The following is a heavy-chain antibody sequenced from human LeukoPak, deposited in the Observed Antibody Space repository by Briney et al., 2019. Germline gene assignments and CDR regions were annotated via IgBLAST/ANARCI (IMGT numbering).Heavy chain of an antibody. CDR2: INPGNGDT. V-gene: IGHV1-2*02. CDR3: AMELLVPVPLKAFDY. CDR1: GYTFTSYG. D-gene: IGHD2-21*01. J-gene: IGHJ4*02. Sequence: GASVKVSCKASGYTFTSYGISWVRQAPGQGLEWVAGINPGNGDTHFTPRFHGRVTVTRDTAINTGYMELSGLRSDDTAVYYCAMELLVPVPLKAFDYWGQGTLVSVSS.